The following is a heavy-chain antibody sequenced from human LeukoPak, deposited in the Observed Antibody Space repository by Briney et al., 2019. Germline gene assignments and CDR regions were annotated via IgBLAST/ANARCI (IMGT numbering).Heavy chain of an antibody. CDR2: ITSSSNYI. V-gene: IGHV3-21*01. Sequence: GGSLRLSCEASGFIFSSYTMNWVRQAPGKGLEWVSSITSSSNYIYYADSVKGRFTISRDNAKNSLFLQMNSLRSEDTAVYYCARDAYSSSSFDYWGQGTLVSVSS. CDR1: GFIFSSYT. D-gene: IGHD6-19*01. J-gene: IGHJ4*02. CDR3: ARDAYSSSSFDY.